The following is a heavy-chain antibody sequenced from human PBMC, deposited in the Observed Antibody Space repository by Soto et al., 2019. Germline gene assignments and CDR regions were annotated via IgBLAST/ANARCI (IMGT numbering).Heavy chain of an antibody. V-gene: IGHV4-30-2*01. CDR3: ARSYSGGDAYFDY. Sequence: PSETLSLTCAVSGGSISSGGYAWAWIRQPPGEGLEWVGYIYQSGSTYHNPSLKSRVTIAADRSKNQFSLNLASVTAADTAVYYCARSYSGGDAYFDYWGQGTVVTVSS. CDR2: IYQSGST. CDR1: GGSISSGGYA. D-gene: IGHD2-21*01. J-gene: IGHJ4*02.